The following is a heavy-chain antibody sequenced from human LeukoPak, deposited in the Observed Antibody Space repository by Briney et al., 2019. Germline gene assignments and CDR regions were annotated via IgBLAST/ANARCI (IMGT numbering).Heavy chain of an antibody. J-gene: IGHJ4*02. CDR2: IYYSGST. CDR3: ARLGYCSSTSWSCPDY. V-gene: IGHV4-59*01. CDR1: GGSMSTYY. Sequence: SETLSLTCTVSGGSMSTYYWSWIRQPPGKGLEWIGYIYYSGSTKYNPSLKSRVSISGDTSKNQFSLKVNSVTAADTAVYYCARLGYCSSTSWSCPDYWGQGTLVTVSS. D-gene: IGHD2-2*01.